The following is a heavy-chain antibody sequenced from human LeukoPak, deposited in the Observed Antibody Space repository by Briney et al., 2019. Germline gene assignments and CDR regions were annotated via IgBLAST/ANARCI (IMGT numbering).Heavy chain of an antibody. V-gene: IGHV3-21*01. CDR1: GFTFSSYS. J-gene: IGHJ5*02. Sequence: GGSPRLSCAASGFTFSSYSMNWVRQAPGKGLEWVSSISSSSSYIYYADSVKGRFTISRDNAKNSLYLQMNSLRAEDTAVYYCARENYDSSGYYYGGQWFDPWGQGTLVTVSS. D-gene: IGHD3-22*01. CDR3: ARENYDSSGYYYGGQWFDP. CDR2: ISSSSSYI.